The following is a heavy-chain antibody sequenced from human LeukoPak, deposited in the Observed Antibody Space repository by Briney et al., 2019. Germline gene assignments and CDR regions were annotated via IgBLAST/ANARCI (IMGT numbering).Heavy chain of an antibody. CDR1: GGSISSYY. Sequence: SETLSPTCTVPGGSISSYYWSWTRQPPGKGLEWIAYISDIGSINYNPSLKSRVTISLDTSKNQFSLKLSSVAAADTAVYYCAGHHPRNTVDFWGQGTLVTVSS. V-gene: IGHV4-59*08. D-gene: IGHD2/OR15-2a*01. J-gene: IGHJ4*02. CDR3: AGHHPRNTVDF. CDR2: ISDIGSI.